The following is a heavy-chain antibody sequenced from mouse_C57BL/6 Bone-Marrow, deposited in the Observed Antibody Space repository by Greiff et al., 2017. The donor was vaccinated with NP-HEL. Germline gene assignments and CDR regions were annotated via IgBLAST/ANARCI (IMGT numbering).Heavy chain of an antibody. V-gene: IGHV1-19*01. CDR2: INPYNGGT. CDR3: AREDYGSRGYFDV. J-gene: IGHJ1*03. Sequence: VQLQQSGPVLVKPGASVKMSCKASGYTFTDYYMNWVKQSHGKSLEWIGVINPYNGGTSYNQKFKGKATLTVDKSSSTAYMELNSLTSEDSAVYYCAREDYGSRGYFDVWGTGTTVTVSS. D-gene: IGHD1-1*01. CDR1: GYTFTDYY.